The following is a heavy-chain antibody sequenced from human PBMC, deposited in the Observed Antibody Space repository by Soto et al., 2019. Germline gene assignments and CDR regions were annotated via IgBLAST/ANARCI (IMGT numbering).Heavy chain of an antibody. CDR2: VYHTGRT. Sequence: PSETLSLTGPASGGSFKRGGYSWTWIRQPPGKGLEWFGYVYHTGRTSYNPSLKSRVSISMDTSKNQFSLNLDSVTAADTAVYFCARADYEILTGSYAMDVWGQGTTVTVSS. J-gene: IGHJ6*02. CDR3: ARADYEILTGSYAMDV. V-gene: IGHV4-61*08. D-gene: IGHD3-9*01. CDR1: GGSFKRGGYS.